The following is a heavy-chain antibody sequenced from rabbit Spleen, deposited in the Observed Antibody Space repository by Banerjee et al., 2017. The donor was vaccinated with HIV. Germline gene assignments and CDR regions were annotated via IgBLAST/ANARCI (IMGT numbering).Heavy chain of an antibody. CDR3: ARDLTDVIGWNFGW. V-gene: IGHV1S7*01. CDR2: IDPVFGIT. J-gene: IGHJ4*01. D-gene: IGHD1-1*01. Sequence: QLEESAGGLVQPGGSLKLSCKASGFTLSSFYMNWVRQAPGKGLEWIGYIDPVFGITYYANWVNGRFSISRENAQNTVFLQMTSLTAADTATYFCARDLTDVIGWNFGWWGPGTLVTVS. CDR1: GFTLSSFY.